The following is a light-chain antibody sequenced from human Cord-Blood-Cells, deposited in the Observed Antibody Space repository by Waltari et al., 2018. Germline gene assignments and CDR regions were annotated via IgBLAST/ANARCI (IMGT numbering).Light chain of an antibody. Sequence: SYELTQPPSVSVSPGQTASITCPGDKLGDKYACWYQQKPGQSPVLVIYQDSKRPSGIPERFSGSHSGNTATLTISGTQAMDGADYYCQAWDSSTVVFGGGTKLTVL. CDR1: KLGDKY. CDR2: QDS. J-gene: IGLJ2*01. V-gene: IGLV3-1*01. CDR3: QAWDSSTVV.